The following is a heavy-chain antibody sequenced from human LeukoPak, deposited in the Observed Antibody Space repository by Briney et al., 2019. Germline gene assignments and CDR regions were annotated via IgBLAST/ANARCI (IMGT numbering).Heavy chain of an antibody. D-gene: IGHD3-10*01. Sequence: SQTLSLTCTVSGGSISSGDYYWSWIRQPPGKGLEWIGYIYYSGSTYYNPSLKSRVTISVDTSKNQFSLKLSSVTAADTAVYYYARGVNYGSGSYLASYYYYYGMDVWGQGTTVTVSS. V-gene: IGHV4-30-4*01. CDR2: IYYSGST. J-gene: IGHJ6*02. CDR1: GGSISSGDYY. CDR3: ARGVNYGSGSYLASYYYYYGMDV.